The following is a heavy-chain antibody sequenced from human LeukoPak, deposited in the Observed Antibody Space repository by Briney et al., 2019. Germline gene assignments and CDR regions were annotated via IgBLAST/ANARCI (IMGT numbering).Heavy chain of an antibody. CDR2: INSDGSTT. J-gene: IGHJ4*02. D-gene: IGHD5-24*01. CDR3: ATGKGIQYPSFAY. CDR1: GFTFSSCW. Sequence: GGSLRLSCAASGFTFSSCWMHWVSQAPGKGLVWVSRINSDGSTTSYADSVKGRFTISRDNAKDTLSLQMNSLRAEDTALYYCATGKGIQYPSFAYWGQGALVTVSS. V-gene: IGHV3-74*01.